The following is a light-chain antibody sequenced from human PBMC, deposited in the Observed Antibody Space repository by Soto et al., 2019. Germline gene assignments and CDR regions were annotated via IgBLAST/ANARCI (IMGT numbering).Light chain of an antibody. CDR2: RNN. Sequence: QSVLTQPPSASGTPGQRVTISCSGSSSNIGSNYVYWYQQLPGTAPKLLIYRNNQRPSGVPDRFSGSKSGTLASLAISGLRSEDEADYYCAAWDDSRVVFGGGTKLTVL. CDR1: SSNIGSNY. J-gene: IGLJ2*01. V-gene: IGLV1-47*01. CDR3: AAWDDSRVV.